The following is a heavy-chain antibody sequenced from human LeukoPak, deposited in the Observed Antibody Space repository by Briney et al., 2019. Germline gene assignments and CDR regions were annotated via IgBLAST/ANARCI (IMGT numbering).Heavy chain of an antibody. J-gene: IGHJ6*03. Sequence: GGSLRLSCAASGFTFSSYAMHWVRQAPGKGLEWVAVISYDGSNKYYADSVKGRFTISRDNSKNTLYLQMNSLRAEDTAVYYCARELIAVAPRVGYMDVWGKGTTVTVSS. CDR2: ISYDGSNK. CDR3: ARELIAVAPRVGYMDV. CDR1: GFTFSSYA. D-gene: IGHD6-19*01. V-gene: IGHV3-30*04.